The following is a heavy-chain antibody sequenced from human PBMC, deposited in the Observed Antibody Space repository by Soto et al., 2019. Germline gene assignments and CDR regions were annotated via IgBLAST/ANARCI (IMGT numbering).Heavy chain of an antibody. J-gene: IGHJ4*02. V-gene: IGHV1-8*01. CDR2: MNPNSGNT. D-gene: IGHD2-21*02. CDR3: NLVVTSPPY. Sequence: QVQLVQSGAEVKKPGASVKVSCKASGYTFTSFEINWVRQASGQGLEWMGWMNPNSGNTGYAQKFQGRVTMTRNTSISTAYMELNSLRSEDTAVYYCNLVVTSPPYWGQGTLVTVSS. CDR1: GYTFTSFE.